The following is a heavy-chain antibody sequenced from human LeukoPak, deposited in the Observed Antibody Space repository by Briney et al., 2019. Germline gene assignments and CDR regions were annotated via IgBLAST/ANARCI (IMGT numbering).Heavy chain of an antibody. Sequence: ASVKVSCKASGYTFTSYGISWVRQAPGQGLEWMGWINTNTGDPTYAQGFTGRFVFSLDTSVSTAYLQINSLKAEDTAVYYCARTLAGLTYSFDYWGQGTLVTVSS. J-gene: IGHJ4*02. CDR3: ARTLAGLTYSFDY. CDR2: INTNTGDP. D-gene: IGHD6-13*01. CDR1: GYTFTSYG. V-gene: IGHV7-4-1*02.